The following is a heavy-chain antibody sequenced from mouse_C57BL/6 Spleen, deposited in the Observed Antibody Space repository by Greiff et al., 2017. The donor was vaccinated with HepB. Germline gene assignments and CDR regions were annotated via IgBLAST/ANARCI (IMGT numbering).Heavy chain of an antibody. J-gene: IGHJ3*01. V-gene: IGHV5-9-1*02. CDR1: GFTFSSYA. D-gene: IGHD4-1*01. Sequence: EVMLVESGEGLVKPGGSLKLSCAASGFTFSSYAMSWVRQTPEKRLEWVAYISSGGDYIYYADTVKGRFTISRDNARNTLYLQMSSLKSEDTAMYYCTRPNWEGGFAYWGQGTLVTVSA. CDR2: ISSGGDYI. CDR3: TRPNWEGGFAY.